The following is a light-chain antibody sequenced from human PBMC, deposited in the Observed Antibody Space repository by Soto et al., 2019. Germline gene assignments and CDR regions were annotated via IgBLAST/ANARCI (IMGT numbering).Light chain of an antibody. CDR3: CSYAGSSRI. CDR2: EVS. CDR1: SRDVGAYNL. J-gene: IGLJ1*01. V-gene: IGLV2-23*02. Sequence: QSVLTQPASVSGSPGQSITISCTGTSRDVGAYNLVSWYQQYPGKAPKLVIYEVSKRPSGVSDRFSGSKSGNTASLTISGLQADDDADYYGCSYAGSSRIFGTGTKVTVL.